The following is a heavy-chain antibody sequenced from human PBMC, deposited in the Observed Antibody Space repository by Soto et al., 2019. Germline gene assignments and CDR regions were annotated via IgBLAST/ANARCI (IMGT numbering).Heavy chain of an antibody. V-gene: IGHV4-59*01. Sequence: SETLSLTCTVSGGSISSYYWSWIRQPPGKGLEWIGYIYYSGSTNYNPSLKSRVTISVDTSKNQFSLKLSSVTAADTAVYYCAGNSYGYYYYGMDVWAKGPRSPSP. CDR1: GGSISSYY. CDR2: IYYSGST. CDR3: AGNSYGYYYYGMDV. D-gene: IGHD5-18*01. J-gene: IGHJ6*02.